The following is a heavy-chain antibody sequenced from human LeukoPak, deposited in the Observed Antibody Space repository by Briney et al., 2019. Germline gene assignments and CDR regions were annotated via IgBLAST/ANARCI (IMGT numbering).Heavy chain of an antibody. CDR3: ASLSPVSSHFDY. D-gene: IGHD2-8*01. CDR2: IIPIFGTP. CDR1: GGTFSSYA. V-gene: IGHV1-69*13. J-gene: IGHJ4*02. Sequence: SVKVSCKASGGTFSSYALSWIRQAPGQGLECMGGIIPIFGTPNHAQKFQGRVTITADESTNTAYMELSSLRSEDTAVYFCASLSPVSSHFDYWGQGTLVTVSS.